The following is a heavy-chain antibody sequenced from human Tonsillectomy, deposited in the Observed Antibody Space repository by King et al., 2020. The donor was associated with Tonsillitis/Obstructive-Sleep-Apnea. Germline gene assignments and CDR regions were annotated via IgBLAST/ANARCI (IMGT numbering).Heavy chain of an antibody. Sequence: VQLVESGGNLVKPGGSLRLSCAASGFIFSDYYMTWIRQAPGRGPEWVSYITTSGSNTYYADSVKGRFSISRDNARNSLFLQMNSLRAEDTAVYYCARLIAMATIISSFDIWGEGTMVTVSS. V-gene: IGHV3-11*01. J-gene: IGHJ3*02. D-gene: IGHD5-24*01. CDR3: ARLIAMATIISSFDI. CDR1: GFIFSDYY. CDR2: ITTSGSNT.